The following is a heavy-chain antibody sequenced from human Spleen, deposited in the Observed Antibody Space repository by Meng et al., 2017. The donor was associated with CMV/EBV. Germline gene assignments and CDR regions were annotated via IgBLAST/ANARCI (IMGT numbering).Heavy chain of an antibody. J-gene: IGHJ4*02. CDR3: ARVGERHDPVTGYYRDFFDY. D-gene: IGHD3-9*01. CDR1: GGSISSSTYY. Sequence: SETLSLTCFVSGGSISSSTYYWGWIRQPPGKGLEWIGSIYYSGSTYYNPSLKSRVTISVDTSKNQFSLKLKFVTAADTAVYYCARVGERHDPVTGYYRDFFDYWGQGTLVTVSS. CDR2: IYYSGST. V-gene: IGHV4-39*07.